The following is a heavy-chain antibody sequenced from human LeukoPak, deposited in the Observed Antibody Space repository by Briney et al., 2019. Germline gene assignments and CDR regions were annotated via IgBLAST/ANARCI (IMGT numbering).Heavy chain of an antibody. D-gene: IGHD2-21*02. CDR3: ARQEVVTAIYYHYYGLDV. Sequence: GGSLRLSCAASGFTFSSYWMQWVRQAPGKGLVWVSRINSDGSSTSYTDSVKGRFTISRDNAKNTLYLQMDSLRAEDTAVYYCARQEVVTAIYYHYYGLDVWGQGTTVTVSS. CDR1: GFTFSSYW. V-gene: IGHV3-74*01. CDR2: INSDGSST. J-gene: IGHJ6*02.